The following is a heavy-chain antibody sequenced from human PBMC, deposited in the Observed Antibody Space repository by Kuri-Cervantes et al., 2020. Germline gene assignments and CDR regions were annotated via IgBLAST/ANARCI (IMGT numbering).Heavy chain of an antibody. V-gene: IGHV4-59*01. CDR2: IYYSGST. Sequence: SETLSLTCTVSGGSISSYYWSWIRQPPGKGLEWIGYIYYSGSTNYNPSLKSRVTMSVDTSKNQFSLKLSSLTAADTAIYFCARDSGSFSRNFFNYWGQGTPVTVSS. D-gene: IGHD1-26*01. J-gene: IGHJ4*02. CDR1: GGSISSYY. CDR3: ARDSGSFSRNFFNY.